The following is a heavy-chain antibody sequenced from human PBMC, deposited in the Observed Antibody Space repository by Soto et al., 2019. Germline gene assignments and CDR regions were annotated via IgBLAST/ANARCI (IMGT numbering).Heavy chain of an antibody. CDR3: ARDGADCGGDCYSYYYYGMDV. Sequence: KPSETLSLTCTVSGGSISSYYWSWIRQPAGQGLEWIGRIYTSGSTNYNPSLKSRVTMSVDTSKNQFSLKLSSVTAADTAVYYCARDGADCGGDCYSYYYYGMDVWGQGTTVTVSS. J-gene: IGHJ6*02. D-gene: IGHD2-21*02. CDR1: GGSISSYY. V-gene: IGHV4-4*07. CDR2: IYTSGST.